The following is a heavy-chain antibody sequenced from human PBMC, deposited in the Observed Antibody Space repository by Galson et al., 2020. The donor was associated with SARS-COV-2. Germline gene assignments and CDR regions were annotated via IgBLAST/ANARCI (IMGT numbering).Heavy chain of an antibody. Sequence: SETLSLTCSVSGGSITSGYYFWTWIRQHAGKGLEWIGYIYYRGTTYYNPSLKRRVNISVDTSENQFSLKLSSVTAADTAVYYCARVLFPYYYMDVWGKGTTVAVSS. J-gene: IGHJ6*03. CDR2: IYYRGTT. CDR1: GGSITSGYYF. CDR3: ARVLFPYYYMDV. V-gene: IGHV4-31*03.